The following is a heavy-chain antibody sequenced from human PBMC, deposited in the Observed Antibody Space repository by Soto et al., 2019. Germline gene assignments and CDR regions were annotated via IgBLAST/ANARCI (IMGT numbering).Heavy chain of an antibody. J-gene: IGHJ4*02. CDR1: GGSFSGYY. CDR3: ARGLGGICEY. V-gene: IGHV4-34*01. D-gene: IGHD1-26*01. Sequence: QVQLQQWGAGLLKPSETLSLTCAVYGGSFSGYYWTWIRQPPGKGLEWIGDINHSGSTNYNPSLKSRVTISVDTTMNQFPLKLSSVTGAGTAVYYCARGLGGICEYRGQGTLVTVSS. CDR2: INHSGST.